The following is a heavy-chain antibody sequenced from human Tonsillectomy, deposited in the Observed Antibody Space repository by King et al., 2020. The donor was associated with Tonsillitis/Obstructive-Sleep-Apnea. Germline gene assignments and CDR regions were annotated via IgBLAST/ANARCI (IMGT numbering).Heavy chain of an antibody. CDR3: ARDKVVEAGGDAFDI. CDR1: GGSMNSYY. CDR2: IYNSGST. D-gene: IGHD2-15*01. V-gene: IGHV4-59*01. Sequence: VQLQESGPGLVKPSETLSLTCSVSGGSMNSYYWSWIRQPQGKGLEWIGYIYNSGSTNYNPSLKNRLTISLDTSKNHFSLKLSSVTAADTAVVYCARDKVVEAGGDAFDIWGQGTMVTVSS. J-gene: IGHJ3*02.